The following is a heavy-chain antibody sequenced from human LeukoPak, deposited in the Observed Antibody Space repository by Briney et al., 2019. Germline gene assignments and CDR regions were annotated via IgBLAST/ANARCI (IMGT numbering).Heavy chain of an antibody. Sequence: SVKVSCKASGGTFSSYAISWVRQAPGQGLEWMGGIIPIFGTANYAQKFQGRVTITADKSTSTAYMELSSLRSEDTAVYYCARAPAAASSSWYYFDYWGQGTLATVSS. V-gene: IGHV1-69*06. CDR3: ARAPAAASSSWYYFDY. D-gene: IGHD6-13*01. CDR2: IIPIFGTA. CDR1: GGTFSSYA. J-gene: IGHJ4*02.